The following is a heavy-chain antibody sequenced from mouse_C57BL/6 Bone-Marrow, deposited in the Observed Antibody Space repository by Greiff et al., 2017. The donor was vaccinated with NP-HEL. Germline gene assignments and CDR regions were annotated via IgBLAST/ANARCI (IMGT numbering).Heavy chain of an antibody. CDR1: GYTFTSYW. CDR3: ARGPRQLRRRAWFAY. J-gene: IGHJ3*01. CDR2: IYPGSGST. V-gene: IGHV1-55*01. D-gene: IGHD3-2*02. Sequence: QVHVKQPGAELVKPGASVKMSCKASGYTFTSYWITWVKQRPGQGLEWIGDIYPGSGSTNYNEKFKSKATLTVDTSSSTAYMQLSSLTSEDSAVYYCARGPRQLRRRAWFAYWGQGTLVTVSA.